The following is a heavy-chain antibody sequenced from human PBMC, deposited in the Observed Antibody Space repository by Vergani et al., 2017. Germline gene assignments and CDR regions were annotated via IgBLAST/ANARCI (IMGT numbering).Heavy chain of an antibody. CDR3: ARAKRGFWIGYHLDY. Sequence: QVQLQESGPGLVKPSETLSLTCTVSGGSISSHYWSWIRQPPGKGLEWIGYIYYSGSTNYNPSLKSRVTISVDTSKNQFSLKLSSVTAADTAVYYCARAKRGFWIGYHLDYWGQGTLVTVSS. CDR1: GGSISSHY. V-gene: IGHV4-59*11. J-gene: IGHJ4*02. CDR2: IYYSGST. D-gene: IGHD3-3*01.